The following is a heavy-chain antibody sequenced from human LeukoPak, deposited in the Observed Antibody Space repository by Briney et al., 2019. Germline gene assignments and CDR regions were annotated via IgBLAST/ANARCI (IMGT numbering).Heavy chain of an antibody. CDR3: ARDGDFWSGYYPTFDY. CDR1: GYTFTGYY. D-gene: IGHD3-3*01. CDR2: INPSSGGT. V-gene: IGHV1-2*06. J-gene: IGHJ4*02. Sequence: ASVKVSCKASGYTFTGYYMHWVRQAPGQGLEWMGRINPSSGGTNYAQKFQGRVTMTRDTSISTAYMELSRLRSDDTAVYYCARDGDFWSGYYPTFDYWGQGTLVTVSS.